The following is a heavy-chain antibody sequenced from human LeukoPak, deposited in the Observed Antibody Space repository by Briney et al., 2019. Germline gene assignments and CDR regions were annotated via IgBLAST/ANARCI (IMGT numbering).Heavy chain of an antibody. V-gene: IGHV4-59*01. J-gene: IGHJ4*02. CDR2: IYYSGSST. D-gene: IGHD6-13*01. CDR3: ARGIDSSPSFDY. Sequence: SETLSLTCTVSGGSMSGFFWTWIRQPPGRELEWIGSIYYSGSSTKYNPSLKSRVTISVDTSKNQFSLKLSSVTAADTAVYYCARGIDSSPSFDYWGQGTLVTVSS. CDR1: GGSMSGFF.